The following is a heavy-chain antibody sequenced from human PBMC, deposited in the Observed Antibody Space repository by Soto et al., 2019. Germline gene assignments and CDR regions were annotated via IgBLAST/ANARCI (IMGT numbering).Heavy chain of an antibody. CDR2: VSNRNGVT. D-gene: IGHD2-8*02. V-gene: IGHV1-18*04. Sequence: QVQLVQSGGEVKKTGASVKVSCKTSGYTFSNYDFSWVRQAPGQGLEWMGWVSNRNGVTNYAEKFRDRVTMTTDRSTNTVYMELRGLRSDDTAVYFCARERLNTGWYGFDHWGQGTQVTVSS. CDR3: ARERLNTGWYGFDH. CDR1: GYTFSNYD. J-gene: IGHJ4*02.